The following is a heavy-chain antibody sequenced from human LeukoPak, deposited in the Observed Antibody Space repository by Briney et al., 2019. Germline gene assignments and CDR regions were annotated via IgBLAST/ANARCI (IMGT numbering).Heavy chain of an antibody. Sequence: SETLSLTCTVSGGSISSYYWSWIRQPPGKGPEWIGYIYYSGSTNYNPSLKSRVTISVDTSKNQFSLKLSSVTAADTAVYYCARVGSSGYYGPWGQGTLVTVSS. V-gene: IGHV4-59*01. CDR2: IYYSGST. CDR1: GGSISSYY. D-gene: IGHD3-22*01. CDR3: ARVGSSGYYGP. J-gene: IGHJ5*02.